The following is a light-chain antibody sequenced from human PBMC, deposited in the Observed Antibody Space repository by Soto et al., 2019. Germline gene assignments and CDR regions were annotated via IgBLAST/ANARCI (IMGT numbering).Light chain of an antibody. V-gene: IGKV3-20*01. CDR1: QSVSSSY. CDR2: GSS. CDR3: QQYGSAPLT. J-gene: IGKJ4*01. Sequence: EIVLTQSPGTLSLSPGERDTLSCRASQSVSSSYLSWYQQKPGQAPRLLIYGSSSRATGIPDRFSGSGYGTDFTLTISRLEPEDFAVYYCQQYGSAPLTLGEGTKVDIK.